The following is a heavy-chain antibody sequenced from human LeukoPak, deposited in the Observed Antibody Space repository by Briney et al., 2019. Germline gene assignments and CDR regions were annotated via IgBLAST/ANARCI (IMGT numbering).Heavy chain of an antibody. CDR1: GLIFSTAW. CDR2: IYSGGST. Sequence: GGSLRLSCAASGLIFSTAWMGWVRQAPGKGLEWVSLIYSGGSTYYADSVKGRFTISRDNSKNTLYLQMNSLRAEDTAIYYCARKPDYWGQGTLVTVSS. V-gene: IGHV3-53*01. CDR3: ARKPDY. J-gene: IGHJ4*02.